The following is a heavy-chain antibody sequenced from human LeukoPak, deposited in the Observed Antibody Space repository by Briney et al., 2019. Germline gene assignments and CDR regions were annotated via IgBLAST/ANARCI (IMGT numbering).Heavy chain of an antibody. Sequence: GGSLRVSCTASGFTFGDYAMSWVRQAPGKGLEWVGFIRSKAYGGTTVYAASVKGRFTISRDDSKSIAYLQMNSLKAEDTAVYYCTRGGFDCWGQGTLVTVSS. CDR2: IRSKAYGGTT. D-gene: IGHD3-16*01. CDR3: TRGGFDC. V-gene: IGHV3-49*04. CDR1: GFTFGDYA. J-gene: IGHJ4*02.